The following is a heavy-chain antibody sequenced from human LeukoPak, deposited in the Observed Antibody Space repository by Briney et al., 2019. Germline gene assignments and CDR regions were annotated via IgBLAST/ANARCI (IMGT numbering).Heavy chain of an antibody. CDR2: INHNGNVN. Sequence: GGSLRLSCAASGFTFSSYWMNWARQAPGRGLEWVASINHNGNVNYYVDSVKGRFTISRDNAKNSLYPQMSNLRAEDTAVYFCARGGGLDVWGQGATVTVSS. CDR3: ARGGGLDV. D-gene: IGHD3-16*01. CDR1: GFTFSSYW. V-gene: IGHV3-7*03. J-gene: IGHJ6*02.